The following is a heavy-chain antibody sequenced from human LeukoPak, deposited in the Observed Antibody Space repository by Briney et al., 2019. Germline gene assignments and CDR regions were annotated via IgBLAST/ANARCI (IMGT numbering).Heavy chain of an antibody. V-gene: IGHV1-18*01. CDR1: GYTFTSYG. Sequence: ASVKVSCKASGYTFTSYGISWVRQAPGQGLEWMGWISAYNGNTNYAQKLQGRVTMTTDTSTSTAHMELRSLRSDDTAVYYCARDRSSSWYSRGVFDYWGQGTLVTVSS. J-gene: IGHJ4*02. CDR2: ISAYNGNT. CDR3: ARDRSSSWYSRGVFDY. D-gene: IGHD6-13*01.